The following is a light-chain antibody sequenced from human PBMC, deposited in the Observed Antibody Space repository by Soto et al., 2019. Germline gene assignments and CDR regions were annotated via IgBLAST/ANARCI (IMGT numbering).Light chain of an antibody. J-gene: IGLJ1*01. CDR3: CSYAGRSHYV. CDR1: SSDVGNYNL. CDR2: EVT. V-gene: IGLV2-23*02. Sequence: QSALTQPASVSGSPGQSITISCTGISSDVGNYNLVSWYQQHPDKAPQLMIYEVTKRPSGVSYRFSGSKSGNTASLTISGLQTEEEADYYCCSYAGRSHYVFGTGTKVTVL.